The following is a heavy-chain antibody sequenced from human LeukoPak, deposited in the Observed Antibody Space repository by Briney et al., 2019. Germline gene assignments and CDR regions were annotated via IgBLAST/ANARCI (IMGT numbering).Heavy chain of an antibody. CDR2: IIPILGIA. V-gene: IGHV1-69*04. CDR3: ARGGRAAAGYYYYGMDV. CDR1: GGTFSSYA. D-gene: IGHD6-13*01. Sequence: GASVTVSCTASGGTFSSYAISWVRQAPGQGLEWMGRIIPILGIANYAQKFQGRVTITADKSTSTAYMELSSLRSEDTAVYYCARGGRAAAGYYYYGMDVWGQGTTVTVSS. J-gene: IGHJ6*02.